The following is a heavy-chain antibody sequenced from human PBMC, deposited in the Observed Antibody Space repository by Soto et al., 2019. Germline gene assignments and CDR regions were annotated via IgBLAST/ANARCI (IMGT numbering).Heavy chain of an antibody. Sequence: LRLSWSGTGFTFGTYSMNWVRQAAGKGLEWIAYISYDSGTIQYADSVKGRFTISRDNAKNSLYLQMNSLRDEDTAVYYCARLYYDYVWGQGTTVTVSS. CDR2: ISYDSGTI. V-gene: IGHV3-48*02. D-gene: IGHD3-3*01. CDR3: ARLYYDYV. J-gene: IGHJ6*02. CDR1: GFTFGTYS.